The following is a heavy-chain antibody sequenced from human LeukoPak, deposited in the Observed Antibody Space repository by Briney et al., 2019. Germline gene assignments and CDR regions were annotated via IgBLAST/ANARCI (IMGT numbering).Heavy chain of an antibody. V-gene: IGHV3-72*01. CDR3: ASGYCSVGSCYSASFAY. CDR2: IRNKAKSYTT. D-gene: IGHD2-15*01. Sequence: GGSLRLSCAASGFTFSDHYMDWVRQAPGKGLEWVGRIRNKAKSYTTDYAASVKGRFTISRDDSKKSLLLQMNSLKTEDTAVYYCASGYCSVGSCYSASFAYWGQGTPVTVSS. J-gene: IGHJ4*02. CDR1: GFTFSDHY.